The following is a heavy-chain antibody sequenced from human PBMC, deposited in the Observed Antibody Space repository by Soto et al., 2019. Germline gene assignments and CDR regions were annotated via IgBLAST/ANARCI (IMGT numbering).Heavy chain of an antibody. V-gene: IGHV4-59*11. Sequence: SETLSLTCTVSGGSINNHYWSWIRQPPGKGLECICYIYYTGSTNYNPSLESRVTMSVDTSKNRVSLNLTSLTAADTSVYYCARSFNYYDSSGRGGVDYWGQGTLVTVSS. D-gene: IGHD3-22*01. J-gene: IGHJ4*02. CDR3: ARSFNYYDSSGRGGVDY. CDR2: IYYTGST. CDR1: GGSINNHY.